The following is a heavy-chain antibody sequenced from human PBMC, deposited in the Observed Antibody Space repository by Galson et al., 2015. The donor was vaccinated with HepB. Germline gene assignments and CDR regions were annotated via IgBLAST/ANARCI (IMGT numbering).Heavy chain of an antibody. CDR3: ARDSQVAGYGFWRGSYLSEPYSGIDV. CDR2: IKKDGSDK. Sequence: SLRLSCAASGFTFTTYSMSWVRQAPGKGLEWVAIIKKDGSDKDYVDSVKGRFTISRDNAKNSLYLQMNSLRAEDTAVYYCARDSQVAGYGFWRGSYLSEPYSGIDVWGPASPVPVSS. V-gene: IGHV3-7*01. CDR1: GFTFTTYS. J-gene: IGHJ6*02. D-gene: IGHD3-3*01.